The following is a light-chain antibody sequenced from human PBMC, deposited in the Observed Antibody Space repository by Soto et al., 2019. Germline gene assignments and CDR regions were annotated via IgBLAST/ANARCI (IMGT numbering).Light chain of an antibody. V-gene: IGLV1-44*01. J-gene: IGLJ3*02. CDR3: AAWDDSLNGRV. CDR1: SSNIGSNP. CDR2: SNK. Sequence: QSVLTQPPSASGTPGQRVTISCSGSSSNIGSNPVNWYQLLPGTAPKLLIYSNKQRPSGVPDRFSGSKSGTSASLAISGLQSEDEADYYCAAWDDSLNGRVFGGGTKLTVL.